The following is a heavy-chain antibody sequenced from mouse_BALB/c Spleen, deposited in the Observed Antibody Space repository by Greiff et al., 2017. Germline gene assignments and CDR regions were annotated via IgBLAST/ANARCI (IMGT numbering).Heavy chain of an antibody. CDR3: ARGWLLYAMDY. Sequence: QVQLQQSGPELVKPGASVRISCKASGYTFTSYYIHWVKQRPGQGLEWIGWIYPGNVNTKYNEKFKGKATLTADKSSSTAYMQLSSLTSEDSAVYFCARGWLLYAMDYWGQGTSVTVSS. D-gene: IGHD2-3*01. V-gene: IGHV1S56*01. J-gene: IGHJ4*01. CDR1: GYTFTSYY. CDR2: IYPGNVNT.